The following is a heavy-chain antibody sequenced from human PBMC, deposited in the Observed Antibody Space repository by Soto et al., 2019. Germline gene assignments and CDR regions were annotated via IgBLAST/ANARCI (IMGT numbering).Heavy chain of an antibody. CDR3: ARDRSYGSGSYYALDAFDI. CDR1: GFTFSSYA. CDR2: ISYDGSNK. D-gene: IGHD3-10*01. Sequence: QVQLVESGGGVVQPGRSLRLSCAASGFTFSSYAMHWVRQAPGKGLEWVAVISYDGSNKYYADSVKGRFTICRDNSKNTRYLQMNSLRAEDTAVYYCARDRSYGSGSYYALDAFDIWGQGTMVTVSS. V-gene: IGHV3-30-3*01. J-gene: IGHJ3*02.